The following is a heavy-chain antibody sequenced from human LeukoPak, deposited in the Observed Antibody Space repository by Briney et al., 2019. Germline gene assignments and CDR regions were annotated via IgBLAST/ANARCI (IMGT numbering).Heavy chain of an antibody. Sequence: SETLSLTCAVYGGSFSGYYWSWIRQPPGKGLEWMGEINHSGSTNYNPSLKSQDTISVDTSKNQCSLKLSSVTAADTAVYYCARGPRIAGALYRYWGQGTLVTVSS. D-gene: IGHD6-19*01. V-gene: IGHV4-34*01. J-gene: IGHJ4*02. CDR1: GGSFSGYY. CDR2: INHSGST. CDR3: ARGPRIAGALYRY.